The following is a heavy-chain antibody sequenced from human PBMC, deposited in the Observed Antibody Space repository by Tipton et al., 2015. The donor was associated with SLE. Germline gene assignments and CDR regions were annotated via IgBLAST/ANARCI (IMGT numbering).Heavy chain of an antibody. CDR2: IYYSGRT. CDR3: AGAQLGAWRFDN. D-gene: IGHD7-27*01. V-gene: IGHV4-39*07. Sequence: LRLSCTVSGGSISLSSYYWGWIRQPPGKGLEWIGNIYYSGRTYYNPPLKSRVTISVDTSKNQFSLRLSSVTAADAGVYYCAGAQLGAWRFDNWGQGTLVTVSS. J-gene: IGHJ4*02. CDR1: GGSISLSSYY.